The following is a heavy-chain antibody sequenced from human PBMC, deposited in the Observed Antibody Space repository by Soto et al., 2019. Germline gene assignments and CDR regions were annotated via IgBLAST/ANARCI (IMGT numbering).Heavy chain of an antibody. CDR3: AIAVLSSSRPSYCGYGMDV. J-gene: IGHJ6*02. CDR2: IITLFGTT. CDR1: GGTFSSNS. V-gene: IGHV1-69*06. D-gene: IGHD2-21*01. Sequence: QVQLVQSGAEVKRPGSSVKVSCKASGGTFSSNSINWVRQAPGQGLEWMGSIITLFGTTDYAQNFQGRVTISADKFTNTAYMGLSSLRSEDTAVYFCAIAVLSSSRPSYCGYGMDVWGQGTRVTVSS.